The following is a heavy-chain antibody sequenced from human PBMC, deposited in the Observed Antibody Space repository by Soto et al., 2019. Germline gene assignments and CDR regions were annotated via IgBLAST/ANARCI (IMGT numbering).Heavy chain of an antibody. Sequence: GASVKVSCKASGGTFTSYEINWVRQATGQGLEWMGWMNPNSGNTGYAQKFQGRVTMTRNTSISTGYMELSSLRSEDTAVYYCARLGYCSGGSCRRGNWFDPWGQGTLVTVSS. J-gene: IGHJ5*02. CDR3: ARLGYCSGGSCRRGNWFDP. CDR1: GGTFTSYE. CDR2: MNPNSGNT. V-gene: IGHV1-8*01. D-gene: IGHD2-15*01.